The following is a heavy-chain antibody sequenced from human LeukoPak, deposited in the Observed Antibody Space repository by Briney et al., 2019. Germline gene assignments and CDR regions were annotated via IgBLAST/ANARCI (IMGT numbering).Heavy chain of an antibody. CDR2: INHSGST. J-gene: IGHJ4*02. D-gene: IGHD2-2*01. CDR3: ARYSRPAATLDY. CDR1: GRSFSGYY. V-gene: IGHV4-34*01. Sequence: SETLSLTCAVYGRSFSGYYWSWIRQPPGKGLEWIWEINHSGSTNYNPSLKSRVTISVDTSKNQFSLKLSSVTAADTAVYYCARYSRPAATLDYWGQGTLVTVSS.